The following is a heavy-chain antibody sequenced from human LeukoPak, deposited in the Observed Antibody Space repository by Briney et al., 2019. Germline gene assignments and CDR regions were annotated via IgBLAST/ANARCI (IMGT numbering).Heavy chain of an antibody. V-gene: IGHV3-33*06. CDR1: GFTFSNYG. CDR3: AKSLYISSWYYDY. CDR2: IWYDGSNK. J-gene: IGHJ4*02. Sequence: GGSLRLSCAASGFTFSNYGMHWVRQAPGKGLEWVAVIWYDGSNKYYADSVKGRFTISRDNSKNTLYLQMNSLRAEDTAVYYCAKSLYISSWYYDYWGQGTLVTVSS. D-gene: IGHD6-13*01.